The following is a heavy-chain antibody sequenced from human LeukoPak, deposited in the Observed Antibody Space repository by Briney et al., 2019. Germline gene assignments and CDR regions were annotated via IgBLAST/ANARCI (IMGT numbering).Heavy chain of an antibody. CDR1: GGSISSYY. J-gene: IGHJ3*02. CDR2: IYYSGST. V-gene: IGHV4-59*12. D-gene: IGHD3-10*01. Sequence: SETLSLTCTVSGGSISSYYWSWIRQPPGKGLEWIGYIYYSGSTNYNPSLKSRVTISVDRSKNPLSLKLSSVTAADTAVYYCARDNIRKSGAVGAFDIWGQGTMVTVSS. CDR3: ARDNIRKSGAVGAFDI.